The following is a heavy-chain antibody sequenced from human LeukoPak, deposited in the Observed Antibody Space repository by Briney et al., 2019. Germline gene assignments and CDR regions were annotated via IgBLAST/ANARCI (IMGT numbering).Heavy chain of an antibody. CDR2: ISSSSSYI. Sequence: GGSLRLSCAASGFTFSSYSMNWVRQAPGKGLEWVSSISSSSSYIYYADSVKGRFTISRDNAKNSLYLQMNSLRAEDTAVYYCARAPSPLAVAGTDYWGQGTLVTVSS. CDR1: GFTFSSYS. D-gene: IGHD6-19*01. J-gene: IGHJ4*02. CDR3: ARAPSPLAVAGTDY. V-gene: IGHV3-21*01.